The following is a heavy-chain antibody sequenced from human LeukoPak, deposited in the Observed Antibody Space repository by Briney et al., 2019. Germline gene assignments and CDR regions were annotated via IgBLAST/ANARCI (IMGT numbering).Heavy chain of an antibody. V-gene: IGHV4-34*01. D-gene: IGHD6-13*01. CDR2: INHSGST. CDR3: ARGTNAGYSSSWYFYYYYMDV. CDR1: GGTFSGYY. Sequence: PSETLSLTCAVYGGTFSGYYWSWIRQPPGQGLEWIGEINHSGSTNYNPSLKSRVTISVDTSKNQFSLKLSSVTAADTAVYYCARGTNAGYSSSWYFYYYYMDVWGKGTTVTVSS. J-gene: IGHJ6*03.